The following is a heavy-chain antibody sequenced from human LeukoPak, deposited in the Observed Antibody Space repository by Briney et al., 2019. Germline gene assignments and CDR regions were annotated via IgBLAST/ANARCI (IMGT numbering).Heavy chain of an antibody. D-gene: IGHD1-26*01. CDR1: GGSISSSSYY. CDR2: IYYSGST. J-gene: IGHJ6*03. V-gene: IGHV4-39*01. CDR3: ASQTWGYYYYYYMDV. Sequence: SETVSLTYTVSGGSISSSSYYWGWIRQPPGKGLEWIGSIYYSGSTYYNPSLKSRVTISVDTSKNQFSLKLSSVTAADTAVYYCASQTWGYYYYYYMDVWGKGTTVTVSS.